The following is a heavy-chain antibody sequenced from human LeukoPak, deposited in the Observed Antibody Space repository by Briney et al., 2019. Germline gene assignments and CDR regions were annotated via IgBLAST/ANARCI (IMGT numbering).Heavy chain of an antibody. CDR1: GFSLRTSGMC. J-gene: IGHJ4*02. CDR3: ARRGYDSAGTQYYFDH. Sequence: SGPTLFNPTQTLTLTYTFSGFSLRTSGMCVNWIRQPPGKALEWLALVDWDDDKYYSTSLKARLTLSKDTSKNQVVLTMTNMDPVDTATYFCARRGYDSAGTQYYFDHWGQGILVTVSS. CDR2: VDWDDDK. D-gene: IGHD5-12*01. V-gene: IGHV2-70*01.